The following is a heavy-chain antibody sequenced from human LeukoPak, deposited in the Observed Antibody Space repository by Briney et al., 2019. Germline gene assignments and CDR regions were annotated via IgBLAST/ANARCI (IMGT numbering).Heavy chain of an antibody. CDR3: AKVPIYDFWSTYYRAIDY. Sequence: SETLSLTCTVSGGSISSYYWSWIRQPPGKGLEWIGYIYYSGSTNYNPSLKSRVTISIDTSRNQFSLKLSSVTAADTAIYYCAKVPIYDFWSTYYRAIDYWAREPWSPSPQ. D-gene: IGHD3-3*01. J-gene: IGHJ4*02. CDR2: IYYSGST. CDR1: GGSISSYY. V-gene: IGHV4-59*01.